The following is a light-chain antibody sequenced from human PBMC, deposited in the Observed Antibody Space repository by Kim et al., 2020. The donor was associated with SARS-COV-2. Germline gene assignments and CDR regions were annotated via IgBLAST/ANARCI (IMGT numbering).Light chain of an antibody. J-gene: IGKJ1*01. V-gene: IGKV3-20*01. CDR2: GAS. CDR3: QQYGSSYPWT. CDR1: QTVSRNY. Sequence: EIVLTQSPGTLSLSPGERATLSCRASQTVSRNYLAWYQQKPGQAPRLLIYGASSKATGIPDRFSGSGSGTDFTLTIGRLEPEDSALYYCQQYGSSYPWTFGQGTKVESK.